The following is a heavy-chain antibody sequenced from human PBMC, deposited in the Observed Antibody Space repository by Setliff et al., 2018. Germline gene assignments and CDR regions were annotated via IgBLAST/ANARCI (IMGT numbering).Heavy chain of an antibody. Sequence: SETLSLTCTVSGGSISSSYWSWIRQPPGKGLEWIGYFHHSGSMNYSPSLKGRVTMSVDTSNNQLSLKLTSVSAADTALYYCARAHRYYSDTSGYFYDQGRSAFDVWGQGTMVTVSS. CDR3: ARAHRYYSDTSGYFYDQGRSAFDV. D-gene: IGHD3-22*01. V-gene: IGHV4-59*08. CDR2: FHHSGSM. J-gene: IGHJ3*01. CDR1: GGSISSSY.